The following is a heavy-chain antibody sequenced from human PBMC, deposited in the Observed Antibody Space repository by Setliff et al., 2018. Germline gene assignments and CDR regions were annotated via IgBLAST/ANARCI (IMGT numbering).Heavy chain of an antibody. Sequence: SGKVSCKASGGTFSSYAITWVRRAPGQGLEWMGGIIPILGTVNYAQKFQGRVTITADEPTSTAYMELSSLRSEDTAVYYCARSGKAGEIMRSYYYYMDVWGKGTTVTVSS. J-gene: IGHJ6*03. CDR3: ARSGKAGEIMRSYYYYMDV. V-gene: IGHV1-69*13. CDR2: IIPILGTV. D-gene: IGHD3-16*01. CDR1: GGTFSSYA.